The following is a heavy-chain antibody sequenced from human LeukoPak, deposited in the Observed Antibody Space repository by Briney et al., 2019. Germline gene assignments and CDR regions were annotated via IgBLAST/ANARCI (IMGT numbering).Heavy chain of an antibody. V-gene: IGHV1-2*02. Sequence: SVKVSCKASGYTFTGYYLHWVRQAPGQGLDWMGWINPNSGGTTYAQNFKGRVTMTWDTSISTAYMELSRLRSDDTAVYYCAREWELLRKYLYHWGQGTLVTVSS. CDR2: INPNSGGT. J-gene: IGHJ1*01. D-gene: IGHD1-26*01. CDR1: GYTFTGYY. CDR3: AREWELLRKYLYH.